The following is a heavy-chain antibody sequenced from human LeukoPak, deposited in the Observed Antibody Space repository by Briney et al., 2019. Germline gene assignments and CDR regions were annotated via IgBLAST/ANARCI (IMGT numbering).Heavy chain of an antibody. CDR2: ISGSGGRT. J-gene: IGHJ4*02. CDR3: ARERYSSGWFDY. D-gene: IGHD6-19*01. CDR1: GFTFSIYA. V-gene: IGHV3-23*01. Sequence: HPGGSMRLSWAPSGFTFSIYAMSWVRQAPGKGLEWVSAISGSGGRTYYGDSVKGRFTNSRDNSKNTVYLQMNSLRAEDTAVYYCARERYSSGWFDYWGQGTLVTVSS.